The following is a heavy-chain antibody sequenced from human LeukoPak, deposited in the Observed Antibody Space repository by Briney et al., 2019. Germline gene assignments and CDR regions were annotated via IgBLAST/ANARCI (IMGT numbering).Heavy chain of an antibody. CDR3: ARGYYYDSSGYYSSFDY. CDR1: GGSISSSSYY. J-gene: IGHJ4*02. CDR2: IYYSGST. Sequence: PSETLSLTCTVSGGSISSSSYYWGWIRQPPGKGLEWIGSIYYSGSTYYNPSLKSRVTISVDTSKNQFSLKLSSVTAADTAVYYCARGYYYDSSGYYSSFDYWGQGTLVTVSS. V-gene: IGHV4-39*07. D-gene: IGHD3-22*01.